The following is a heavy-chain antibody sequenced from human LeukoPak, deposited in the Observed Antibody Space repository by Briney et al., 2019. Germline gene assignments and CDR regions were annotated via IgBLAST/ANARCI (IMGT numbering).Heavy chain of an antibody. D-gene: IGHD2-15*01. CDR2: ITSSSTYI. CDR1: GFTFSNHD. J-gene: IGHJ4*02. V-gene: IGHV3-21*06. CDR3: AKAGYCRSGTCYYPDY. Sequence: GGSLRLSCAASGFTFSNHDMSWVRQAPGKGLEWVSAITSSSTYIYYADSVKGRFTISRDNAKNSLYLQMNSLRAEDTAVYYFAKAGYCRSGTCYYPDYWGQGTMVTVCS.